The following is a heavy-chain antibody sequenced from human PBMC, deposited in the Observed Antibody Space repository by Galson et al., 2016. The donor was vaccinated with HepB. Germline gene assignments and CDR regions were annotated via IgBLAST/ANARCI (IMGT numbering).Heavy chain of an antibody. CDR3: AKDRSGTYFAFDL. D-gene: IGHD1-26*01. CDR2: TTNSGST. Sequence: ETLSLTCSASGASINSHFWSWIRQSPGKGLEWIGYTTNSGSTNYNPSLKSRVTISKDTSKNFFSLKLSAVTAADTAVYYCAKDRSGTYFAFDLWGQGTLVTVSS. J-gene: IGHJ3*01. V-gene: IGHV4-59*11. CDR1: GASINSHF.